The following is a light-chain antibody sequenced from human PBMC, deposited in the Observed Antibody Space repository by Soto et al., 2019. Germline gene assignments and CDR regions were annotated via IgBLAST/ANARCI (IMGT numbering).Light chain of an antibody. CDR1: QSVSSNY. CDR2: RAS. Sequence: EIVVTQSPGTLSFSPLERATLSCRASQSVSSNYLAWYQQKPGQAPKVLIYRASSRATGIPDRFSGSGSGTDFTLTISRLEPEDFAVYYCQQYGSSPLTFGGGTKVDI. J-gene: IGKJ4*01. CDR3: QQYGSSPLT. V-gene: IGKV3-20*01.